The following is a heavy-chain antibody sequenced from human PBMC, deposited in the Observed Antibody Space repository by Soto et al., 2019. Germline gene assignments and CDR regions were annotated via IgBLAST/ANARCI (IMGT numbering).Heavy chain of an antibody. CDR2: IHHSGSI. V-gene: IGHV4-30-4*08. J-gene: IGHJ6*02. CDR1: GDSISSDYYH. Sequence: QVQLQQSGPGLVKPSQTLSLTCTVSGDSISSDYYHWTWIRQSPGKGLEWIGYIHHSGSILYNPSLKSRVTISVDTSKNQFSLHLTSVTAADTAVYFCAREDDGGDSLDVWGQGTTVTASS. D-gene: IGHD2-21*02. CDR3: AREDDGGDSLDV.